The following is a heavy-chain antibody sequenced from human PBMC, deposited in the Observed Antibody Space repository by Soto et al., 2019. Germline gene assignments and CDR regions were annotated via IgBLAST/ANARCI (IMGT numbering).Heavy chain of an antibody. V-gene: IGHV4-31*03. CDR3: ARDSKGYCISTSCSRGYYHYYYAMDV. D-gene: IGHD2-2*01. Sequence: SETLSLTCTVSGGSISSGGYYWSWIRQHPGKGLEWIGYIYYSGSTYYNPSLKSRVTISVDTSKNQFSLKLSSVTAADTAVYYCARDSKGYCISTSCSRGYYHYYYAMDVRGPGTTVTLAS. CDR2: IYYSGST. CDR1: GGSISSGGYY. J-gene: IGHJ6*02.